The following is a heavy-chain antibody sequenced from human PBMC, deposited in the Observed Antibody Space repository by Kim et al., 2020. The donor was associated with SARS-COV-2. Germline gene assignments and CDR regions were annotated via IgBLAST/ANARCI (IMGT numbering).Heavy chain of an antibody. D-gene: IGHD3-22*01. V-gene: IGHV4-39*01. CDR3: ARHAADTMIVVVSFPSWFDC. CDR1: GGSISSSSYY. CDR2: IYYSGST. J-gene: IGHJ4*02. Sequence: SETLSLTCTVSGGSISSSSYYWGWIRQPPGKGLEWIGSIYYSGSTYYNPSLKSRVTISVDTSKNQFSLKLSSVTAADTAVYYCARHAADTMIVVVSFPSWFDCWGQGTLVTVSS.